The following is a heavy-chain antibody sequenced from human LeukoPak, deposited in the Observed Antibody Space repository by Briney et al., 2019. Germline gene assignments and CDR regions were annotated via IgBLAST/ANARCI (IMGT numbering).Heavy chain of an antibody. CDR3: ASDKGYSNNYFDY. CDR2: IYYSGST. D-gene: IGHD6-13*01. Sequence: SETLSLTCTVSGGSISTTGYYWAWIRQPPGKGLQWIASIYYSGSTYYNSSLKSRVAISVDTSKNQFSLKLSSMTAADTAVYYCASDKGYSNNYFDYWGQGTTVTVSS. J-gene: IGHJ4*03. CDR1: GGSISTTGYY. V-gene: IGHV4-39*02.